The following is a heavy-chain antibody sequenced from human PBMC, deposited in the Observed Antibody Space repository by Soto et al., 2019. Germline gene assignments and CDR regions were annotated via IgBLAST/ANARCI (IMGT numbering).Heavy chain of an antibody. D-gene: IGHD5-18*01. CDR3: ARDGRYSYGYYYYYGMDV. Sequence: KFQGRVTITRDTSASTAYMELSSLRSEDTAVYYCARDGRYSYGYYYYYGMDVWGQGTTVTVSS. V-gene: IGHV1-3*01. J-gene: IGHJ6*02.